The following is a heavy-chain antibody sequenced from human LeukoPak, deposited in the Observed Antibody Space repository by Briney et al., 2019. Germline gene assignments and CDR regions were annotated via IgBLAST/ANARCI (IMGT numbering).Heavy chain of an antibody. J-gene: IGHJ5*02. CDR3: ARGFRGRYYDFWSGYRPPRWFDP. D-gene: IGHD3-3*01. Sequence: ASVKVSCKASGYTFTSYDINWVRQATRQGLEWMGWMNPNSGNTGYAQKFQGRVTMTRNTSISTAYMELSSLRSEDTAVYYCARGFRGRYYDFWSGYRPPRWFDPWGQGTLVTVSS. V-gene: IGHV1-8*01. CDR2: MNPNSGNT. CDR1: GYTFTSYD.